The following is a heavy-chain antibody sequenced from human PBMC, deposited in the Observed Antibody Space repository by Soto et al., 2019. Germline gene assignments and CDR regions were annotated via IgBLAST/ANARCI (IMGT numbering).Heavy chain of an antibody. V-gene: IGHV3-21*01. CDR1: GFTFSSYS. Sequence: GGSLRLSCAASGFTFSSYSMNWVRQAPGKGLEWVSSISSSSSYIYYADSVKGRFTISRDNAKNSLYLQMNSLRAEDTAVYYCARDPRGSYSDYNWFDPWGQGTLVTVSS. D-gene: IGHD1-26*01. CDR2: ISSSSSYI. J-gene: IGHJ5*02. CDR3: ARDPRGSYSDYNWFDP.